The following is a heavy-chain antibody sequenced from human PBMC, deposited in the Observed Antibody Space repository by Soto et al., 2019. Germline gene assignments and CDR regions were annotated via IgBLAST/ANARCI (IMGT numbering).Heavy chain of an antibody. D-gene: IGHD4-17*01. CDR2: IFSNDEK. J-gene: IGHJ5*02. CDR1: GFSLSNARMG. V-gene: IGHV2-26*01. CDR3: ARILDLSDYGDYYYFDP. Sequence: QVTLKESGPVLVKPTETLTLTCTVSGFSLSNARMGVSWIRQPPGKALEWLAHIFSNDEKSYSTSLRSRLTISSDTSKIQVLLTLTNMDPVDTATYYCARILDLSDYGDYYYFDPWGQGTLVTVSS.